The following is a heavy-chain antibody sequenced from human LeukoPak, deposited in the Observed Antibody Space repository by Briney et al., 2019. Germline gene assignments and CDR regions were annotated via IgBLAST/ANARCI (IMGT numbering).Heavy chain of an antibody. CDR3: ARDWGTAMGSNWFDP. CDR1: GFTFSSYS. Sequence: GGSLRLSCAASGFTFSSYSMNWVRQAPGKGLEWVSSISSSSSYIYYADSVKGRFTISRDNAKNSLYLQMNSLRAEDTAVYYCARDWGTAMGSNWFDPWGRGTLVTVSS. CDR2: ISSSSSYI. D-gene: IGHD5-18*01. V-gene: IGHV3-21*01. J-gene: IGHJ5*02.